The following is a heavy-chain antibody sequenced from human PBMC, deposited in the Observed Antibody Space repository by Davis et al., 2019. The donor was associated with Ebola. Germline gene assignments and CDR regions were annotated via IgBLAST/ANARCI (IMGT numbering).Heavy chain of an antibody. V-gene: IGHV3-30*03. CDR3: ARDSDDYCFDY. CDR2: ISYDGSNK. J-gene: IGHJ4*02. CDR1: GFTFSSYG. D-gene: IGHD2-21*02. Sequence: GGSLRLSCAASGFTFSSYGMHWVRKAPGKGLEWVAVISYDGSNKYYADSVKGRFTISRDNSKNTLYLQMNSLRPEDTAVYYCARDSDDYCFDYWGQGTLVTVSS.